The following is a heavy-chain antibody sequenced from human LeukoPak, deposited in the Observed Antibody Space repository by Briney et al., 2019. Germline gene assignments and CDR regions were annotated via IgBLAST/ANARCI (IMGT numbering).Heavy chain of an antibody. Sequence: ASAKVSCKASGGTFSSYAISWVRQAPGQGLEWMGWISVYNGNTNYAQKFQGRVTMTTDTSTSTAYMELRSLRSDDTAMYYCARVDAGNYYGHDFWGQGTLVTVTS. D-gene: IGHD1-26*01. V-gene: IGHV1-18*01. CDR2: ISVYNGNT. CDR1: GGTFSSYA. CDR3: ARVDAGNYYGHDF. J-gene: IGHJ4*02.